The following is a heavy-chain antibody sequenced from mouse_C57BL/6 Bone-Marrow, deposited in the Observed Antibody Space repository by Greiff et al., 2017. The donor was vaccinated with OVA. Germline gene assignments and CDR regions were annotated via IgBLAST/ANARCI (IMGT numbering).Heavy chain of an antibody. V-gene: IGHV10-1*01. Sequence: EVMLVESGGGLVQPKGSLKLSCAASGFSFNTYAMNWVRQAPGKGLEWVARIRSKSNNYATYYADSVKDRFTISRDDSESMLYLQMSNLKTEDTAMYYCVREAVERFAYWGQGTLVTVSA. CDR3: VREAVERFAY. CDR2: IRSKSNNYAT. CDR1: GFSFNTYA. D-gene: IGHD6-1*01. J-gene: IGHJ3*01.